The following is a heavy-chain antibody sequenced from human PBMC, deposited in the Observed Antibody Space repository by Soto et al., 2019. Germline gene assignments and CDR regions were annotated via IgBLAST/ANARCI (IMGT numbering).Heavy chain of an antibody. CDR1: CGSFSGYY. D-gene: IGHD3-10*01. J-gene: IGHJ4*02. CDR2: INHSGST. V-gene: IGHV4-34*01. CDR3: ARSVYGSGIDY. Sequence: PSETLSLTCAVYCGSFSGYYWSWIRQPPGKGLEWIGEINHSGSTNYNPSLKSRVTISVDTSKNQFSLKLSSVTAADTAVYYCARSVYGSGIDYWGQGTLVTVSS.